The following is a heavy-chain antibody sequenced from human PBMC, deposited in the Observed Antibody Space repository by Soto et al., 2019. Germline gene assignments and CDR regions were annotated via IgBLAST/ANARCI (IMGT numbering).Heavy chain of an antibody. D-gene: IGHD3-22*01. V-gene: IGHV3-23*01. Sequence: GGSLRLSCAASGFTFSSYAMSWVRQAPGKGLEWVSAISGSGGSTYYADSVKGRFTISRDNSKNTLYLQMNSLRAEDTAVYYCAKDPLFFSSGYPEHFDYWGQGTLVTVSS. CDR2: ISGSGGST. CDR3: AKDPLFFSSGYPEHFDY. CDR1: GFTFSSYA. J-gene: IGHJ4*02.